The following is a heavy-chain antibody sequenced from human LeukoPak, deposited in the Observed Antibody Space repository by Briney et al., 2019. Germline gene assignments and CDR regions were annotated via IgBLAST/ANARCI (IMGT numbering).Heavy chain of an antibody. Sequence: GGSLRLSCAASGFTFSSYSMNWVRQAPGKGLEWVSSISSSSSYIYYADSVKGRFTISRDNAKNSLYLQMNSLRAEDTAVYYCARDLSGSYYTFDYWGQGTLVTVSS. V-gene: IGHV3-21*01. CDR2: ISSSSSYI. CDR1: GFTFSSYS. D-gene: IGHD1-26*01. CDR3: ARDLSGSYYTFDY. J-gene: IGHJ4*02.